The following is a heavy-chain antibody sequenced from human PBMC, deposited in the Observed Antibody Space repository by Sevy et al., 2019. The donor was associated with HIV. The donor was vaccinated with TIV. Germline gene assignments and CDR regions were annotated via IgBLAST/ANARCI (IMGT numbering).Heavy chain of an antibody. J-gene: IGHJ4*02. D-gene: IGHD3-16*01. CDR1: GFTFSDYY. V-gene: IGHV3-11*01. Sequence: GGSLRLSCAASGFTFSDYYMSWIRQAPGKGLEWVSYISSSGSTIYYADSVKGRFTISRDNAKNSLYLQMNSLRAEDMAVYYCAREDYVWGNNTFDYWGQGTLVTVSS. CDR2: ISSSGSTI. CDR3: AREDYVWGNNTFDY.